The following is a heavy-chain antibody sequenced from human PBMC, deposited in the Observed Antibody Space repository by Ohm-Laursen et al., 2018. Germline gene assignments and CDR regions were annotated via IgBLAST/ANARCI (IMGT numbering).Heavy chain of an antibody. CDR2: INYSGST. D-gene: IGHD5-24*01. V-gene: IGHV4-59*01. Sequence: SETLSLTCTVSGGSISNYYWSWIRQPPGQGLEWIAYINYSGSTNHNPSLKSRVTISVDTSKNQFSLKLSSVTAADTAVYYCARDAPGDGYNIGFDYWGQGTLVTVSS. J-gene: IGHJ4*02. CDR3: ARDAPGDGYNIGFDY. CDR1: GGSISNYY.